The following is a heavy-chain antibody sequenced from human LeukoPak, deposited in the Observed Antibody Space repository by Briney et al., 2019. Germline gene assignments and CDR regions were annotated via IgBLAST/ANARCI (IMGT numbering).Heavy chain of an antibody. CDR2: ISTLSSTI. J-gene: IGHJ4*02. CDR3: ARHGSGFNY. D-gene: IGHD3-10*01. Sequence: GGSLRLSCAASGFTFSSDEMNWVRQAPGKGLEWVAYISTLSSTIYYADSVKGRFTISRDNAKNSLYLQTNSLRDEDTAVYYCARHGSGFNYWGRGALVTVSS. CDR1: GFTFSSDE. V-gene: IGHV3-48*02.